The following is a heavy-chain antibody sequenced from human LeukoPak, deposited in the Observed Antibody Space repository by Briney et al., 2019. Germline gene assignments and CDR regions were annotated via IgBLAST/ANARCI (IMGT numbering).Heavy chain of an antibody. CDR1: GGSISSYY. D-gene: IGHD1-26*01. CDR2: IYTSGST. Sequence: PSETLSLTCTVSGGSISSYYWSWIRQPAGKGLEWIGRIYTSGSTNYNPSLKSRVTMSVDTSKNQFSLKLSSVTAADTAVYYCARGGKIVPNNWFDPWGEGTLVTVSS. J-gene: IGHJ5*02. V-gene: IGHV4-4*07. CDR3: ARGGKIVPNNWFDP.